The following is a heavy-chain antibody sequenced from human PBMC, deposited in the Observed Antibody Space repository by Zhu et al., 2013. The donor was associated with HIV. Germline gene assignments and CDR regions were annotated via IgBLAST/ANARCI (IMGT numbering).Heavy chain of an antibody. CDR2: ITPYNGKT. CDR3: TRGMEGQTMTAFDI. J-gene: IGHJ3*02. D-gene: IGHD1-1*01. V-gene: IGHV1-18*03. Sequence: QVQVTQSEPVLTKSGASVRVSCKTSGYMFSNYGINWVRLAPGRGLEWMGWITPYNGKTSYSQKMQGRVTMTADISTGTVNMDLRTLTSDDMALYYCTRGMEGQTMTAFDIWGPGXVVTVSS. CDR1: GYMFSNYG.